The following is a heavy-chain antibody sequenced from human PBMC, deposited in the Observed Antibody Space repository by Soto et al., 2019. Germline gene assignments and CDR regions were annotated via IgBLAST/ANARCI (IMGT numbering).Heavy chain of an antibody. D-gene: IGHD1-26*01. V-gene: IGHV3-13*01. CDR2: IGTAGDT. CDR1: GFTFSSYD. J-gene: IGHJ6*02. CDR3: ARAPVGASAYYYYGMDV. Sequence: PGGSLRLSCAASGFTFSSYDMHWVRQATRKGLEWVSAIGTAGDTYYPGSVKGRFTISRENAKNSLYLQMNSLRAEDTAVYYCARAPVGASAYYYYGMDVWGQGTTVTVSS.